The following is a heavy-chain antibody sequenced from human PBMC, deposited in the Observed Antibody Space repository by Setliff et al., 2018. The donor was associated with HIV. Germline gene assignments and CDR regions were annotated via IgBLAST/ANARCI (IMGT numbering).Heavy chain of an antibody. Sequence: GASVKVSCKASGYSFTGYYIHWVRQVPGQGLEWMGIIHPSAGTTTYAQKFQGRVTMTRDASARTLYMELNSLRSEDTAVYYCAKFIVPHRFTGGPLDYWGQGTLVTVSS. CDR1: GYSFTGYY. CDR2: IHPSAGTT. J-gene: IGHJ4*02. V-gene: IGHV1-46*01. D-gene: IGHD2-15*01. CDR3: AKFIVPHRFTGGPLDY.